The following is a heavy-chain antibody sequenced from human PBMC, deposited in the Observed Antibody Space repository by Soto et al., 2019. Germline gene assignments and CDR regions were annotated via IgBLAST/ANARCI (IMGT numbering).Heavy chain of an antibody. CDR1: GFTFGRYA. Sequence: GGSLRLSCVASGFTFGRYAMHWVRQFPGRGLEWVAVISYTGANTYYVGSVRGRFTISRDNSKNTLYLQMNSLRAEDAAMYYCAKHMDDSGYFYVEGADHWGQGTLVTVSS. CDR3: AKHMDDSGYFYVEGADH. D-gene: IGHD3-22*01. CDR2: ISYTGANT. V-gene: IGHV3-30*18. J-gene: IGHJ4*02.